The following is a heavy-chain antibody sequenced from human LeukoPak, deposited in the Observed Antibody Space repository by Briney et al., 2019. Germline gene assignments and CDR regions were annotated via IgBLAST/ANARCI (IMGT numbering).Heavy chain of an antibody. Sequence: ASVKVSCKASGGTFSSSAISWVRQAPGQGLEWMGRIIPILGIANYAQKFQGRVTITADKSTSTAYMELSSLRSEDTAVYYCAREGWDLTTVVPGIPHYFDYWGQGTLVTVSS. J-gene: IGHJ4*02. CDR2: IIPILGIA. D-gene: IGHD4-23*01. V-gene: IGHV1-69*04. CDR3: AREGWDLTTVVPGIPHYFDY. CDR1: GGTFSSSA.